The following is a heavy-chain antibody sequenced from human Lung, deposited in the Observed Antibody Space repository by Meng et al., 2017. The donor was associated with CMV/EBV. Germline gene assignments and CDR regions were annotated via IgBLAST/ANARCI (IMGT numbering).Heavy chain of an antibody. Sequence: ESXKISWAASGFTVSSNYMSWVRQAPGKGLEWVSVIYSGGSTYYADSVKGRFTISRDNSKNTLYLQMNSLRAEDTAVYYCARNYDILTGPEVWGQGTTVTVSS. D-gene: IGHD3-9*01. CDR3: ARNYDILTGPEV. CDR1: GFTVSSNY. CDR2: IYSGGST. V-gene: IGHV3-66*02. J-gene: IGHJ6*02.